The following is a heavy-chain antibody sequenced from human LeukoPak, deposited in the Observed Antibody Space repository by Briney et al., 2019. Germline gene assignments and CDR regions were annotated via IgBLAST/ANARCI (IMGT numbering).Heavy chain of an antibody. J-gene: IGHJ4*02. CDR3: ARQEFDYYDSSGYYAYYFDY. CDR1: GGSISSSSYY. Sequence: SETLSLTCTVSGGSISSSSYYWGWIRQPPGKGLEWIGRIYYSGSTYYNPSLKSRVTISVDTSKNQFSLKLSSVTAADTAVYYCARQEFDYYDSSGYYAYYFDYWGQGTLVTVSS. D-gene: IGHD3-22*01. CDR2: IYYSGST. V-gene: IGHV4-39*01.